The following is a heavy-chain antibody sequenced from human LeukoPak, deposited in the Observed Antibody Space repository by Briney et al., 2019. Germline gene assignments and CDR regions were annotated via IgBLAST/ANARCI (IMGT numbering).Heavy chain of an antibody. CDR3: VRSDYGGLVARRAGFDY. V-gene: IGHV3-7*01. CDR1: GFTLSNYW. D-gene: IGHD3-16*01. J-gene: IGHJ4*02. Sequence: GGSLRLSCAASGFTLSNYWMSWLRQAPGKGLEWVAKIKQDESEKYYVDSVKGRFTISRDNAKNSLHLQMNSLRVEDTAVYYCVRSDYGGLVARRAGFDYWGQGTLVTVSS. CDR2: IKQDESEK.